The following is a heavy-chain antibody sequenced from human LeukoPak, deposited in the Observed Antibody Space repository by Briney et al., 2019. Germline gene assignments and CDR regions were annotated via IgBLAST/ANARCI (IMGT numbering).Heavy chain of an antibody. V-gene: IGHV3-30*02. CDR3: AKVGGKSDYYGSGTYYYYYMDV. CDR2: IRYDGSNK. D-gene: IGHD3-10*01. Sequence: PGESLRLSCAASGFTFSSYGMHWVRQAPGKGLEWVAFIRYDGSNKYYADSVKGRFTISRDNSKNTLYLQMNSLRAEDTAVYYCAKVGGKSDYYGSGTYYYYYMDVWGKGTTVTISS. J-gene: IGHJ6*03. CDR1: GFTFSSYG.